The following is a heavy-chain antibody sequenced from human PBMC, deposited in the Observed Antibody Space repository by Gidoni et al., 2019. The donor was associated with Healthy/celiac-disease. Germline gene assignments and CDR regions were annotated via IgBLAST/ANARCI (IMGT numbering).Heavy chain of an antibody. J-gene: IGHJ4*01. D-gene: IGHD5-18*01. CDR2: IYTSGGT. CDR1: GGSISSGSYH. CDR3: AGVDTAMVLYYFDY. V-gene: IGHV4-61*02. Sequence: QVQLQEPAPGLVKPSQTLSLTCTVAGGSISSGSYHWSWIRQPAGKGLGWIGLIYTSGGTNYNPSLKIRVTISVDTSRNQFSLKLSSVTAADTAVYYCAGVDTAMVLYYFDYWGQGTLVTVSS.